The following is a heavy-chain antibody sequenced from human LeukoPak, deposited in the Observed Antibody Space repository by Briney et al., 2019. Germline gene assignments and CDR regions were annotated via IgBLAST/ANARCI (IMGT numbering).Heavy chain of an antibody. CDR2: IYTSGST. D-gene: IGHD6-19*01. J-gene: IGHJ1*01. CDR3: AASQQWLSWAH. CDR1: GGSISSGSYY. Sequence: SETLSLTCTVSGGSISSGSYYWSWIRQPAGKGLEWIGRIYTSGSTNYNPSLKSRVTISVDTSKNQFSLKLSSVTAADTAVYYCAASQQWLSWAHWGQGTLVIVSS. V-gene: IGHV4-61*02.